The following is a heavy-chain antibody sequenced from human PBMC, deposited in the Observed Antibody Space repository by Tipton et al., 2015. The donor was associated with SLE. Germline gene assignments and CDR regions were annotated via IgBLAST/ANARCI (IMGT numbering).Heavy chain of an antibody. Sequence: GSLRLSCAASGFIFSSYEMNWVRQAPGKGLEWVSYISSSGSTIYYADSVKGRFTISRDNAKNSLYLQMNSLRAGDTAVYYCARSEWELRGSDFDHWGKGTLVTVSS. J-gene: IGHJ4*02. V-gene: IGHV3-48*03. CDR1: GFIFSSYE. CDR3: ARSEWELRGSDFDH. D-gene: IGHD1-26*01. CDR2: ISSSGSTI.